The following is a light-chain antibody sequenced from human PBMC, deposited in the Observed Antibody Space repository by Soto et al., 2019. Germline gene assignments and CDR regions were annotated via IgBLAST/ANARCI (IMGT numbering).Light chain of an antibody. V-gene: IGLV3-1*01. CDR2: QDS. CDR3: QAVESHTWVG. Sequence: SYELTQPPSVSVSPGQTASITCSGDKLGDKYACWYQQKPGQSPVLVIYQDSKRPSGIPERFSGSNSGNTATLTISGTQAMDGGGYYRQAVESHTWVGFGGGTKLTVL. CDR1: KLGDKY. J-gene: IGLJ2*01.